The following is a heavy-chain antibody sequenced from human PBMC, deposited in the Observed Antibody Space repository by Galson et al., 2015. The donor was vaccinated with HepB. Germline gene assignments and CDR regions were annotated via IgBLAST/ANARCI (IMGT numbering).Heavy chain of an antibody. D-gene: IGHD3-16*01. CDR3: ASRLGDHPYYYYGMDV. CDR1: GGTFSSYA. CDR2: IIPIFGTA. V-gene: IGHV1-69*06. Sequence: SVKVSCKASGGTFSSYAISWVRQAPGQGLEWMGGIIPIFGTANYAQKFQGRVTITADKSTSTAYMELSSLRSEDTAVYYCASRLGDHPYYYYGMDVWGQGTTVTVSS. J-gene: IGHJ6*02.